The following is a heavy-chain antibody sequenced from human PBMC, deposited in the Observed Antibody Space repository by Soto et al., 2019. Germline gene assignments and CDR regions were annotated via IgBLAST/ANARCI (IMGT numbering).Heavy chain of an antibody. CDR2: LSYDGSNN. CDR3: GRETTREDSSGYYLDI. CDR1: GFTFSDYA. Sequence: QEQLVESGGGVAQPGTSLRLSCAASGFTFSDYAFHWVRQAPVKGLEWVALLSYDGSNNYYADSVKGRVSVSRDNSRKTLKMQLNSLRPEDTAMYYCGRETTREDSSGYYLDIGGQGTMVTVSS. J-gene: IGHJ3*02. V-gene: IGHV3-30-3*01. D-gene: IGHD3-22*01.